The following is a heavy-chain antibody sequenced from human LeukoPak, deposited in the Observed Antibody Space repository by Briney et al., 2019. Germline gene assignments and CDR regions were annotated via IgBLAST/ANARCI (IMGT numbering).Heavy chain of an antibody. J-gene: IGHJ4*02. CDR3: AKDDNDAFMGGRDSSGYYPH. CDR1: GFTFSSYG. CDR2: ISGSGGST. V-gene: IGHV3-23*01. Sequence: GGSLRLSCAASGFTFSSYGMSWVRQAPGKGLEWVSAISGSGGSTYYADSVKGRFTISRDNSKNTLYLQMNSLRAEDTAVYYCAKDDNDAFMGGRDSSGYYPHWGQGTLVTVSS. D-gene: IGHD3-22*01.